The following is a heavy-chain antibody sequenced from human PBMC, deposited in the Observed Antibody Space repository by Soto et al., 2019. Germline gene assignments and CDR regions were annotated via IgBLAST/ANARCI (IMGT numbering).Heavy chain of an antibody. V-gene: IGHV4-31*02. CDR2: IYYSGST. Sequence: SDTLSVTWTVSGGSISSGGYYWSWIRQHPGKGLEWIGYIYYSGSTYYNPSLKSRVTISVDTSKNQFSLKLSSVTAADTAVYYCARVGIVVVPAARGTFDIWGQGTMVTVSS. CDR3: ARVGIVVVPAARGTFDI. J-gene: IGHJ3*02. CDR1: GGSISSGGYY. D-gene: IGHD2-2*01.